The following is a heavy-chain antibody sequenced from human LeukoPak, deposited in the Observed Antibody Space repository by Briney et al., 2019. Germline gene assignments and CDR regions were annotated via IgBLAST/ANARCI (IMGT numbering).Heavy chain of an antibody. CDR2: INHSGST. V-gene: IGHV4-34*01. CDR1: GGSFSGYY. CDR3: ARSWRSYDSSRPFDY. Sequence: PSETLSLACAVYGGSFSGYYWSWIRQPPGKGLEWIGEINHSGSTNYNPSLKSRVTISVDTSKNQFSLKLSSVTAADTAVYYCARSWRSYDSSRPFDYWGQGTLVTASS. D-gene: IGHD3-22*01. J-gene: IGHJ4*02.